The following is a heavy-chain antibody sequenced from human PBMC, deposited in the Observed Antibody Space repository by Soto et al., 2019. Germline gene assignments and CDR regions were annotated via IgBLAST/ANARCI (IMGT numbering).Heavy chain of an antibody. CDR2: ISGGGDRT. CDR1: GFSFSSYD. D-gene: IGHD6-13*01. Sequence: EAQLLESGGSLVQPGGSLRLSCAASGFSFSSYDMNWVRQAPGKGLEWVSIISGGGDRTYYADSVKGRFTISRDNSKNTLYLQMNSLRAEDTAVYHCAKASRGPLPSRSSDANHFDSWGQGTLVTVSS. J-gene: IGHJ4*02. CDR3: AKASRGPLPSRSSDANHFDS. V-gene: IGHV3-23*01.